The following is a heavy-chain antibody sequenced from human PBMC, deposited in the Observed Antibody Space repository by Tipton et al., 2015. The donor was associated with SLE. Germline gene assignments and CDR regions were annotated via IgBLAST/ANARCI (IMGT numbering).Heavy chain of an antibody. CDR1: GGSISSYY. CDR3: ARGGLGVSYYYYMDV. J-gene: IGHJ6*03. V-gene: IGHV4-59*01. Sequence: TLSLTCTVSGGSISSYYWSWIRQPPGRGLEWIGYIYYSGSTNYKPSLKSRVTISVDTSKNQFSLKLSSVTAADTAVYYCARGGLGVSYYYYMDVWGKGTTVTVSS. CDR2: IYYSGST. D-gene: IGHD1-26*01.